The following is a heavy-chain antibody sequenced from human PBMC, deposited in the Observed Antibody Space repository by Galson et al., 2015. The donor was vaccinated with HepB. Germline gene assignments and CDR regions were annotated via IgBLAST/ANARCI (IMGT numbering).Heavy chain of an antibody. Sequence: SETLSLTCAVYGGSFSGYYWSWIRQPPGKGLEWIGEINHSGSTNYNPSLKSRVTISVDTSKNQFSLKLSSVTAADTAVYYCARGPPYYGSGSYIGYFDYWGQGTLVTVSS. CDR3: ARGPPYYGSGSYIGYFDY. CDR2: INHSGST. J-gene: IGHJ4*02. CDR1: GGSFSGYY. D-gene: IGHD3-10*01. V-gene: IGHV4-34*01.